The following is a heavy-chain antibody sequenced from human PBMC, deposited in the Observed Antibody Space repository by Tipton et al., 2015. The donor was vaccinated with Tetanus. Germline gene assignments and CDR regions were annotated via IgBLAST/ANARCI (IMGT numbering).Heavy chain of an antibody. J-gene: IGHJ4*02. Sequence: TLSLTCTVSGASSTSGDYYWAWIRQPPGKGPEWIGSIYYTGSTYYNPSLKSRVPISVDTSKNQFSLRLSSVTAADTAVYYCARRQTYCTNGFCPFENWGQGTLVTVSS. V-gene: IGHV4-39*01. CDR3: ARRQTYCTNGFCPFEN. CDR2: IYYTGST. CDR1: GASSTSGDYY. D-gene: IGHD2-8*01.